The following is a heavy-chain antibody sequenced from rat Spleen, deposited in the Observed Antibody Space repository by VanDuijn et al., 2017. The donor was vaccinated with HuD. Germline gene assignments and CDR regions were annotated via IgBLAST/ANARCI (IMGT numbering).Heavy chain of an antibody. CDR1: GFSLTSYT. CDR2: IWTGGRT. J-gene: IGHJ4*01. CDR3: ARDRGITMMVPLMDA. Sequence: QVQLKESGPGLVKPSLTLSLTCTVSGFSLTSYTVHWVRQSKGKGLEWMGVIWTGGRTDYISTLKSRLSISRDISKSQVFLKMNRLQTEDTATYYCARDRGITMMVPLMDAWGQGASVTVSS. D-gene: IGHD1-12*03. V-gene: IGHV2-30*01.